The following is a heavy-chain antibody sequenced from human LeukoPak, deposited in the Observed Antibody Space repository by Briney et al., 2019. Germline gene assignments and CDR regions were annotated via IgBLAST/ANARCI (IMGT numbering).Heavy chain of an antibody. CDR1: GFRFDGFA. CDR3: AKDVGLENYYGMDV. Sequence: PGGSLRLSCAASGFRFDGFAMHWVRQAPGKGLEWVAGVTWNSGNIGYGDSVKGRFIISRDNAKRSLYLEMNSLRPEDTALYYCAKDVGLENYYGMDVWGQGTMVTVSS. J-gene: IGHJ6*02. V-gene: IGHV3-9*01. CDR2: VTWNSGNI. D-gene: IGHD3-3*01.